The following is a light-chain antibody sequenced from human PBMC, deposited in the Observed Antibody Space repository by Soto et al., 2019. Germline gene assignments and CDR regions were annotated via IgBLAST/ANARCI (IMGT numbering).Light chain of an antibody. J-gene: IGKJ1*01. CDR3: QQYNDNWT. Sequence: DIQMTQSPSTLSASVGDRVTITCRASQSISSWLAWYQQKPGTAPKLLIYKASTLQSGDPSRFSGSASGTEFTLTISSLQPDDSATYYCQQYNDNWTFGQGTKVEIK. V-gene: IGKV1-5*03. CDR1: QSISSW. CDR2: KAS.